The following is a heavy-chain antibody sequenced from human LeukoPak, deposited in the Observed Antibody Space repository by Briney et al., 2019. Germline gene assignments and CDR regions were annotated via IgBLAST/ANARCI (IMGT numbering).Heavy chain of an antibody. CDR1: GGSISIGGYY. V-gene: IGHV4-61*02. D-gene: IGHD5-24*01. CDR2: IYSDGSS. CDR3: ARVIRREPYNYDGFDI. J-gene: IGHJ3*02. Sequence: SQTLSLTCTVSGGSISIGGYYWSWIRQPAGKGLEWIGRIYSDGSSNCSPSLKSRVTISIDTSKNQFSLNLSSGTAADTAVYYCARVIRREPYNYDGFDIWGQGTMVTVSS.